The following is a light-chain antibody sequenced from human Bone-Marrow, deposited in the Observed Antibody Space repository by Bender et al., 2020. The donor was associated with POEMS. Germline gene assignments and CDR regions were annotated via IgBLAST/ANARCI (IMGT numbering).Light chain of an antibody. Sequence: QSALTQPASVSGSPGQSITLSCTGTSTDVGSYDLVSWYQQHPGKAPKLIIYEVNKRPSGVSSRFSGSKSDNTASLTISGLQAEDEADYYCCSYAGSGTLVFGGGTKLTVL. J-gene: IGLJ2*01. CDR2: EVN. V-gene: IGLV2-23*02. CDR3: CSYAGSGTLV. CDR1: STDVGSYDL.